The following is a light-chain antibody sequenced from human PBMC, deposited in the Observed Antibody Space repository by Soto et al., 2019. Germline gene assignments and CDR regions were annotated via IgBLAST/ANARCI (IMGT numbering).Light chain of an antibody. CDR3: SSYTGSSTLV. Sequence: QSALTQPASVSGSPGQSITISCTGTSSDVGGYNYVSWYQQYPGKAPKLMIYDVSNRPSGVSNRFSGSKSGNTASLTISGLQADDEADYYCSSYTGSSTLVFGGGTKVTVL. V-gene: IGLV2-14*01. CDR2: DVS. J-gene: IGLJ2*01. CDR1: SSDVGGYNY.